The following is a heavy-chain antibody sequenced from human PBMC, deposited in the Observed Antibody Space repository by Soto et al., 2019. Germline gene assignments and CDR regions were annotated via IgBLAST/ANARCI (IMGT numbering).Heavy chain of an antibody. J-gene: IGHJ3*02. CDR2: ISYDGSNK. CDR1: GFTFSSYG. Sequence: SGGSLRLSCAASGFTFSSYGMHWVRQAPGKGLEWVAVISYDGSNKYYADSVKGRFTISRDNSKNTLYLQMNSLRAEDTAVYYCAKDGSRYCSGGSCPDAFDIWGQGTMVTVS. V-gene: IGHV3-30*18. CDR3: AKDGSRYCSGGSCPDAFDI. D-gene: IGHD2-15*01.